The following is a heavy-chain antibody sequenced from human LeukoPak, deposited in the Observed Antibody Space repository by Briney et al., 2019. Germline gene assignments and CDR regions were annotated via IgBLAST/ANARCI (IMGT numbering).Heavy chain of an antibody. D-gene: IGHD6-13*01. V-gene: IGHV3-48*01. CDR1: GFTFSSYS. CDR3: ARVGKQQLAPY. Sequence: PGGSLRLSCAASGFTFSSYSMNWVRQAPGKGLEWVSYISSSSSTIYYADSVKGRFTISRDNAKNSLYLQMNSLRAEDTAVYYCARVGKQQLAPYWGQGTLVTVSS. CDR2: ISSSSSTI. J-gene: IGHJ4*02.